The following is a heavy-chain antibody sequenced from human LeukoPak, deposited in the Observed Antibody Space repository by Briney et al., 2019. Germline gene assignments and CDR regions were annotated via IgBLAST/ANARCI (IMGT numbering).Heavy chain of an antibody. CDR2: ISSSSSYI. V-gene: IGHV3-21*01. Sequence: GGSLRLSCAASGFTFSSYSMNWVRQAPGKGLEWVSSISSSSSYIYYADSVKGRFTISRDNAKNSLYLQMNSLRAEDTAVYYCARAGQQLVNDAFDIWGQGTMVTVSS. CDR1: GFTFSSYS. J-gene: IGHJ3*02. D-gene: IGHD6-13*01. CDR3: ARAGQQLVNDAFDI.